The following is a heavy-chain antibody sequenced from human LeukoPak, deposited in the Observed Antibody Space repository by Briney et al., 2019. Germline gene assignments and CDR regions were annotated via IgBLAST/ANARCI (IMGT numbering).Heavy chain of an antibody. CDR1: GDSISSNSAA. CDR3: ARSRLPPNWAFDI. V-gene: IGHV6-1*01. CDR2: TYYRSKWYN. J-gene: IGHJ3*02. D-gene: IGHD5-12*01. Sequence: SQTISHTCAISGDSISSNSAAWNWIRQSPSRGLEWLGRTYYRSKWYNDYAVSVKGRITINPDTSKNQFSLQLNSVTPEDTAVYYCARSRLPPNWAFDIWGQGTMVTVSS.